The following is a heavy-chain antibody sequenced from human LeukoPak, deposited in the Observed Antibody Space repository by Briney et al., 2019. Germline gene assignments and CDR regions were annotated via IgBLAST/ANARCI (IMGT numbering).Heavy chain of an antibody. CDR3: ARGGQGRIAVADGGFDY. J-gene: IGHJ4*02. V-gene: IGHV4-38-2*02. CDR1: GYSISSGYY. CDR2: IYHSGST. Sequence: PSETLSLTCTVSGYSISSGYYWGWIRQPPGKGLEWIGSIYHSGSTYYNPSLKSRVTISVDTSKNQFSLKLSSVTAADTAVYYCARGGQGRIAVADGGFDYWGQGTLVTVSS. D-gene: IGHD6-19*01.